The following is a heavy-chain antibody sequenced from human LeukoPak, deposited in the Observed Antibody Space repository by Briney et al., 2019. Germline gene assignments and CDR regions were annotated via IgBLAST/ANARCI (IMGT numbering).Heavy chain of an antibody. D-gene: IGHD6-13*01. CDR3: AAASGYSYSEH. CDR2: IWYDGSNK. J-gene: IGHJ1*01. CDR1: GFTFSSYG. V-gene: IGHV3-33*01. Sequence: PGGSLRLSCAASGFTFSSYGMHWVRQAPGKGLEWVSIIWYDGSNKYYADSVKGRFTISRDDSKNTVYPQMNSLRVEDTAVYYCAAASGYSYSEHWGQGTLVIVSS.